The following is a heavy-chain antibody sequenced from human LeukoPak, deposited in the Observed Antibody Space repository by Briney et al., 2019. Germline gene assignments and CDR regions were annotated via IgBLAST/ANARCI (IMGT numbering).Heavy chain of an antibody. CDR1: GFTFSSYG. D-gene: IGHD6-6*01. CDR2: ISSSSSYI. V-gene: IGHV3-21*01. Sequence: GGSLRLSCAASGFTFSSYGMNWVRQAPGKGLEWVSSISSSSSYIYYADSVKGRFTISRDNAKNSLYLQMNSLRAEDTAVYYCARTRLPYSSSSVAYYFDYWGQGTLVTVSS. J-gene: IGHJ4*02. CDR3: ARTRLPYSSSSVAYYFDY.